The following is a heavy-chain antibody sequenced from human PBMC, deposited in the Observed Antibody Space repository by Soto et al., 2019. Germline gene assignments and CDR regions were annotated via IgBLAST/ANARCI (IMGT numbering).Heavy chain of an antibody. V-gene: IGHV4-59*01. CDR1: GGSISSYY. CDR3: ARKVEHRLGFDP. J-gene: IGHJ5*02. D-gene: IGHD2-15*01. CDR2: IYYSGST. Sequence: PSETLSITCTVSGGSISSYYWSWIRQPPGKGLEWIGYIYYSGSTNYNPSLKSRVTISVDTSKNQFSLKLSSVTAADTAVYYCARKVEHRLGFDPWGQGTLVTVSS.